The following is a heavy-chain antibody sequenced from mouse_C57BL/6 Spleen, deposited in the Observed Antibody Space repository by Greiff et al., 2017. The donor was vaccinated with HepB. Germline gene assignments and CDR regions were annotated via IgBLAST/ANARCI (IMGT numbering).Heavy chain of an antibody. CDR2: IYHGDGDT. J-gene: IGHJ4*01. Sequence: VQVVESGAELVKPGASVKISCKASGYAFSSYWMNWVKQRPGKGLEWIGQIYHGDGDTNYNGKFKGKATLTADKSSSTAYMQLSSLTSEDSAVYFCARGEVPTMDYWGQGTSVTVSS. CDR1: GYAFSSYW. CDR3: ARGEVPTMDY. D-gene: IGHD2-14*01. V-gene: IGHV1-80*01.